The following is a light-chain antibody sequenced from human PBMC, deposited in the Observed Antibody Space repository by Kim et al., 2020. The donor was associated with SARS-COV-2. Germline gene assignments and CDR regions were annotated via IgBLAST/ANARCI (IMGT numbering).Light chain of an antibody. Sequence: EIVLTQSPATLSLSPGERATLSCRARQSVSSYLAWYQQKPGQAPRLLIYDASNRATGIPARFSGSGSGTDFTLTISSLEPEDFAVYYWQQRSNWPPFTFGGGTKVDIK. CDR3: QQRSNWPPFT. CDR1: QSVSSY. CDR2: DAS. V-gene: IGKV3-11*01. J-gene: IGKJ4*01.